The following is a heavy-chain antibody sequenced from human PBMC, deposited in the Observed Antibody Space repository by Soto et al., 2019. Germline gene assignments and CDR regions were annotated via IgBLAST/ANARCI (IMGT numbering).Heavy chain of an antibody. CDR3: ARVQYYDSSGYYPDFDY. CDR2: IIPIFGTA. V-gene: IGHV1-69*13. Sequence: SVKVSCKASGGTFSSYAISWVQQAPGQGLEWMGGIIPIFGTANYAQKFQGRVTITADESTSTAYMELSSLRSEDTAVYYCARVQYYDSSGYYPDFDYWGQGTLVTV. D-gene: IGHD3-22*01. CDR1: GGTFSSYA. J-gene: IGHJ4*02.